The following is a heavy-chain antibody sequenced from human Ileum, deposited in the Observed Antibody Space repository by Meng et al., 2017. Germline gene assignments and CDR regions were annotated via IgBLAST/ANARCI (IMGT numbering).Heavy chain of an antibody. Sequence: QVQLQESGPGLVKPSETLSLTCTVSGGSISSYYWSWIRQPPGKGLEWIGYIAYSGSTNYNPSFKSRVTISVDTSKNQFSLNLSSVTAADTAVYYCARDRDSSGYYPYWGQGTLVTVSS. D-gene: IGHD3-22*01. CDR1: GGSISSYY. CDR2: IAYSGST. J-gene: IGHJ4*02. CDR3: ARDRDSSGYYPY. V-gene: IGHV4-59*12.